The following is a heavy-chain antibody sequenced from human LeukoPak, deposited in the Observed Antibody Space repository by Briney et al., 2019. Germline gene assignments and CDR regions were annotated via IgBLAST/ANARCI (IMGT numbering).Heavy chain of an antibody. CDR3: ARDSSVIRYCDWLLSYDAFDI. D-gene: IGHD3-9*01. CDR1: GYTFTGYY. V-gene: IGHV1-2*02. CDR2: INPNSGGT. Sequence: ASVKVSCKASGYTFTGYYMHWVRQAPGQGLEWMGWINPNSGGTNYAQKFQGRVTMTRDTSISTAYMELSRLRSDDTAVYYCARDSSVIRYCDWLLSYDAFDIWGQGTMVTVSS. J-gene: IGHJ3*02.